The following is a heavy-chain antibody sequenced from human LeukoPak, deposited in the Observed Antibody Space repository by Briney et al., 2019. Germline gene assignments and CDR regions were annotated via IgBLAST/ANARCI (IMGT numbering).Heavy chain of an antibody. CDR3: AREGGGYSTYFDY. Sequence: SVKVSCKASGGTFSSYAINWVRQAPGQGLEWMGGIIPIFGTANYAQKFQGRVTITADESTSTAYMELSSLRSEDTAVYYCAREGGGYSTYFDYWGQGTLVTVSS. CDR1: GGTFSSYA. CDR2: IIPIFGTA. D-gene: IGHD5-12*01. V-gene: IGHV1-69*13. J-gene: IGHJ4*02.